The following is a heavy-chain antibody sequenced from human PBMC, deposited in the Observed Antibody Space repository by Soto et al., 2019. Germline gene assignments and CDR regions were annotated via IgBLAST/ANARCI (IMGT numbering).Heavy chain of an antibody. CDR1: GFTFSNYS. Sequence: EVQLVESGGGLVQPGGSLRLSCAASGFTFSNYSMNWVRQAPGKGLEWVSYISSSSSTIYYADSVKGRFTISRDNAKNSLYLQMNSLRAEDTAVYYCARGEYNWNDGVGWFDPWGQGTLVTVSS. V-gene: IGHV3-48*01. J-gene: IGHJ5*02. D-gene: IGHD1-1*01. CDR2: ISSSSSTI. CDR3: ARGEYNWNDGVGWFDP.